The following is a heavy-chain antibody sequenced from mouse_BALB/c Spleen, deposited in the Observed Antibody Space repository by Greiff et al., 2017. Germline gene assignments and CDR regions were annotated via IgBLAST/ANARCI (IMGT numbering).Heavy chain of an antibody. Sequence: QVQLKESGPGLVAPSQSLSITCTVSGFSLTSYGVHWVRQPPGKGLEWLGVIWAGGSTNYNSALMSRLSISKDNSKSQVFLKMNSLQTDDTAMYYCARDRDYRYAYYYAMDYWGQGTSVTVSS. CDR2: IWAGGST. J-gene: IGHJ4*01. CDR1: GFSLTSYG. V-gene: IGHV2-9*02. CDR3: ARDRDYRYAYYYAMDY. D-gene: IGHD2-14*01.